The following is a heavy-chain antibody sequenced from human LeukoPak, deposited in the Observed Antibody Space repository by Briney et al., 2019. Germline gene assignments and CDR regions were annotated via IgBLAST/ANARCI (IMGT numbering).Heavy chain of an antibody. J-gene: IGHJ5*02. Sequence: PSETLSLTCTVSGGSISSYYWSWVRQPPGKGLEWIGYIYYSGSTNYNPSLKSRVTISVDTSKNQFSLKLSSVTAADTAVYYCARLGHSSGWYNWFDPWGQGTLVTVSS. CDR3: ARLGHSSGWYNWFDP. D-gene: IGHD3-22*01. CDR1: GGSISSYY. V-gene: IGHV4-59*08. CDR2: IYYSGST.